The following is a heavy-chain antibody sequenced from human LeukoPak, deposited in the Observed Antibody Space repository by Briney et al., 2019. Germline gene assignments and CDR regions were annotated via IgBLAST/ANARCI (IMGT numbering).Heavy chain of an antibody. J-gene: IGHJ4*02. V-gene: IGHV3-30*03. CDR1: GFTFSSYG. Sequence: GGSLRLSCAASGFTFSSYGMHWVRQAPGKGLEWVAVISYDGSNKYYADSVKGRFTISRDNAKTSLYLQMNSLRAEDTAVYYCARDLSGIAGYTYGRGIDYWGQGTLVTVSS. CDR2: ISYDGSNK. D-gene: IGHD5-18*01. CDR3: ARDLSGIAGYTYGRGIDY.